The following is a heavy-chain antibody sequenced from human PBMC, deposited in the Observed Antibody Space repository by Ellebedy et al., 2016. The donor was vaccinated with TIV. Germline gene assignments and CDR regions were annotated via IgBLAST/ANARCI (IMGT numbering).Heavy chain of an antibody. Sequence: GGSLRLSCAASGFTFRNFAMTWVRQAPGKGLEWVSFISGSGVCTDYADSVRGRVTISRDNSKNTLYLQMNSLRADDSAVYYCAKLDSSGYYYGRFDYWGQGTLVTVSS. V-gene: IGHV3-23*01. CDR1: GFTFRNFA. CDR3: AKLDSSGYYYGRFDY. J-gene: IGHJ4*02. D-gene: IGHD3-22*01. CDR2: ISGSGVCT.